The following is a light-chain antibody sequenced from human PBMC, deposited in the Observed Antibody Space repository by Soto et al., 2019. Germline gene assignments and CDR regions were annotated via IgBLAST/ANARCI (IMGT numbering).Light chain of an antibody. CDR2: SYD. CDR3: AAWDDTLNGFV. V-gene: IGLV1-44*01. J-gene: IGLJ1*01. Sequence: QSVLTQPPSASATPGQKVTISCPGSSSNVGSNLVNWYQQLPGAAPKLLIYSYDQRPSGVPDRFSGSRSGTSASLAISGLQSEDEADYYCAAWDDTLNGFVFGTGTKVTVL. CDR1: SSNVGSNL.